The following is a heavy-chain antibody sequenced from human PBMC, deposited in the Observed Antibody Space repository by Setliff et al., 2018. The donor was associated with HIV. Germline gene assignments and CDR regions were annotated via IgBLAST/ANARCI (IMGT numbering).Heavy chain of an antibody. CDR3: AREAREVRGYYYYYYMDG. Sequence: SETLSLTCTVSGGSISSYYWSWIRQPPGKGLEWIGYIYYSRSTNYNPSLKSRVTISVDTSKNQFSLKLSSVTAADTAVYYCAREAREVRGYYYYYYMDGWG. V-gene: IGHV4-59*01. D-gene: IGHD3-10*01. J-gene: IGHJ6*03. CDR1: GGSISSYY. CDR2: IYYSRST.